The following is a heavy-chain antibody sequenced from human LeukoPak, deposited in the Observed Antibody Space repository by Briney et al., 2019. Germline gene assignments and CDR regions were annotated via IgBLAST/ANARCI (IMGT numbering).Heavy chain of an antibody. J-gene: IGHJ5*02. D-gene: IGHD3-3*01. CDR1: GFTFSSYS. V-gene: IGHV3-21*01. CDR3: ARVLGYDFWSGYYTNWFDP. Sequence: TSGGSLRLSCAASGFTFSSYSMNWVRQAPGKGLEWVSSISSSSSYIYYADSVKGRFTISRDNAKNSLHLQMNSLRAEDTAVYYCARVLGYDFWSGYYTNWFDPWGQGTLVTVSS. CDR2: ISSSSSYI.